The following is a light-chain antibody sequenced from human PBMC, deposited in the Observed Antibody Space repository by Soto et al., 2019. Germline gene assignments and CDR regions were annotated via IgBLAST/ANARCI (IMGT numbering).Light chain of an antibody. CDR2: LAS. CDR1: QSVLYSSNNKNY. Sequence: DIVMTQSPDSLAVSLGERATINCKSSQSVLYSSNNKNYLAWYQQKPGQPPKLLIYLASTRESGVPDRFSGSGSWTDFTLTISSLQAEDVAVYYCQQHLSTPLTFGGGTKVELK. J-gene: IGKJ4*01. CDR3: QQHLSTPLT. V-gene: IGKV4-1*01.